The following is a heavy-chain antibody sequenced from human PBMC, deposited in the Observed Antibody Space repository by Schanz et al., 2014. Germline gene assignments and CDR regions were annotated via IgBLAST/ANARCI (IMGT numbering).Heavy chain of an antibody. D-gene: IGHD2-21*02. CDR1: GFTFSGYA. CDR3: ARPSDSSWYMDV. Sequence: VHLVESGGGVVQPGRSLRLSCAASGFTFSGYAMSWVRQAPGKGLEWVSSIVGGGGRTYYADSVKGRFTISRDNAKNSLYLQMNSLRAEDTAVYYCARPSDSSWYMDVWGKGTTVTVSS. J-gene: IGHJ6*03. CDR2: IVGGGGRT. V-gene: IGHV3-23*04.